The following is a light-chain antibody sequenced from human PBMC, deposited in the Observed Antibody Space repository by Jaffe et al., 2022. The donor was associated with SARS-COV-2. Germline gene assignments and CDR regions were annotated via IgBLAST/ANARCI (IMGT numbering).Light chain of an antibody. V-gene: IGKV1-39*01. CDR2: DAS. J-gene: IGKJ1*01. Sequence: DIQMTQSPSSLSASVGDRVTIPCRASQSISTYLNWYQQKPGKAPKLLIYDASTLQSGVPSRFSGSGSGTDFTLTISSLQPEDFATYYCQQSYSTLRTFGQGTKVEIK. CDR1: QSISTY. CDR3: QQSYSTLRT.